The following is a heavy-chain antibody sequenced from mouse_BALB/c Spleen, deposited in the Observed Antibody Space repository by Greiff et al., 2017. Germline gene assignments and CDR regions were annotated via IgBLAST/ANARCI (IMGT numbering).Heavy chain of an antibody. CDR2: ISSGGSYT. D-gene: IGHD6-2*01. Sequence: EVQLQESGGGLVKPGGSLKLSCAASGFTFSSYAMSWVRQTPEKRLEWVATISSGGSYTYYPDSVKGRFTISRDNAKNTLYLQMSSLRSEDTAMYYCARPSLGYFDYWGQGTTLTVSS. V-gene: IGHV5-9-3*01. CDR1: GFTFSSYA. CDR3: ARPSLGYFDY. J-gene: IGHJ2*01.